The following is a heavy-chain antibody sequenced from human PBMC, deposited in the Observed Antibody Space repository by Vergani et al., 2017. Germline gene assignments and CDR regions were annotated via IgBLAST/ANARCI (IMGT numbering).Heavy chain of an antibody. CDR1: GFTFSSYA. CDR3: AKDYSSGWAVYYFDY. J-gene: IGHJ4*02. Sequence: EVQLLESGGGLVQPGGSLRLSCAAFGFTFSSYAMSWVRQAPGKGLEWVSAISGSGSSTYYADSVKGRFTISRDNSKNTLYLQMNSLRAEDTAVYYCAKDYSSGWAVYYFDYWGQGTLVTVSS. CDR2: ISGSGSST. V-gene: IGHV3-23*01. D-gene: IGHD6-19*01.